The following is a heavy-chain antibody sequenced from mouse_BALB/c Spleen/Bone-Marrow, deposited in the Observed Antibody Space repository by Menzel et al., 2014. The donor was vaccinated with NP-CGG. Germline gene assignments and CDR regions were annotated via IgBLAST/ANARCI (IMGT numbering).Heavy chain of an antibody. D-gene: IGHD2-1*01. CDR1: GFTFSSFG. V-gene: IGHV5-17*02. J-gene: IGHJ3*01. Sequence: EVQLVESGGGLVQPGGSRKLSCAASGFTFSSFGMHWVRRAPEKGLEWVAYISSGSSTIYYADTVKGRFTISRDNPKNTLFLQMTSLRSEDTAMYYCARGGNFAWFAYWGQGTLVTVSA. CDR3: ARGGNFAWFAY. CDR2: ISSGSSTI.